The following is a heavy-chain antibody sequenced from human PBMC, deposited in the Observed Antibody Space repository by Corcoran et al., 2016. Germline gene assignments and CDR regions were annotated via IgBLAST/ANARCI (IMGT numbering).Heavy chain of an antibody. J-gene: IGHJ6*02. CDR1: VFTFSSYG. Sequence: QVQLVESGGGVVQPGRSLRLSCAASVFTFSSYGMHWVRQAPGKGLEWVAVISYDGNNKYYADSVKGRFTISRDNSKNTLYLQMNTLRAEDTDGYYWVKDFRDYYYDSSGYYYFDYYYGMDVWGQGTTVTVSS. V-gene: IGHV3-30*18. CDR3: VKDFRDYYYDSSGYYYFDYYYGMDV. CDR2: ISYDGNNK. D-gene: IGHD3-22*01.